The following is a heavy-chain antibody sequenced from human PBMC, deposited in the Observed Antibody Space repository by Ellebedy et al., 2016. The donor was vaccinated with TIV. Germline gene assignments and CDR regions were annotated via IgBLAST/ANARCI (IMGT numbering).Heavy chain of an antibody. V-gene: IGHV4-61*01. J-gene: IGHJ4*02. Sequence: MPSETLSLTCTVSGGSVTSGNYYWRWIRQAPGRGLEWIGHIHHTGNTKYNPSLERRVTIELDTSKNKFSLKETEMTAADTAVYYCARMGDWEGFFWGQGALVTVSS. D-gene: IGHD1-26*01. CDR3: ARMGDWEGFF. CDR2: IHHTGNT. CDR1: GGSVTSGNYY.